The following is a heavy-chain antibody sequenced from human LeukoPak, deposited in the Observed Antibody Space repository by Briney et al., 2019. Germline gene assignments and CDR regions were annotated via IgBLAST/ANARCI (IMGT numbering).Heavy chain of an antibody. V-gene: IGHV3-48*03. CDR2: ISRSGSPI. J-gene: IGHJ4*02. Sequence: GGSLRLSCAASGFTFSSYEMNWVRQAPGKGLEWVSYISRSGSPIYYADSVKGRFTISRDNAKNTLYLQMNSLRAEDTAVYYCARVWSIYDYGDDWGQGTLVTVSS. D-gene: IGHD2-21*01. CDR1: GFTFSSYE. CDR3: ARVWSIYDYGDD.